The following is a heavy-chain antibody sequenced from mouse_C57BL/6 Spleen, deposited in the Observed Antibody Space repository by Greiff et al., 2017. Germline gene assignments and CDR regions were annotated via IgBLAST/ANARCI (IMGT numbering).Heavy chain of an antibody. Sequence: QVQLQQPGAELVKPGASVKLSCKASGYTFTSYWMHWVKQRPGQGLEWIGMIHPTSGSTNYNEKFKSKATLTVDKSSSTAYMQLSSLTSEDSAVYYCARGGYYGSSLWYFDVWGTGTTVTVSS. J-gene: IGHJ1*03. D-gene: IGHD1-1*01. CDR2: IHPTSGST. V-gene: IGHV1-64*01. CDR3: ARGGYYGSSLWYFDV. CDR1: GYTFTSYW.